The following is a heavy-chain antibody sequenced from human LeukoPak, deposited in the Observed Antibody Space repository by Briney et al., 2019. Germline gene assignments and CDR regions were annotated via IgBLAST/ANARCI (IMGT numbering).Heavy chain of an antibody. Sequence: KTSGTLSLTCAVSGGSLSTTNWWVWLRQPPGKGLEWIGEVYHSGGGNKNYNPSLKSRATISVDTSRNQFSLNLRSVTAADTAVYYCARQIVGATTALEDYWGQGTLVTVSS. J-gene: IGHJ4*02. D-gene: IGHD1-26*01. CDR2: VYHSGGGNK. CDR3: ARQIVGATTALEDY. V-gene: IGHV4-4*02. CDR1: GGSLSTTNW.